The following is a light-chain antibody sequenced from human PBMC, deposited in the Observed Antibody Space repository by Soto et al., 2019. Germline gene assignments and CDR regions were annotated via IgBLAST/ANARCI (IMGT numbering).Light chain of an antibody. CDR3: QVSDTISDHYV. Sequence: SYELTQPPSVSVAPGQTARITCGGNNIESKSVHWYQQRPGQAPVLVIYVDSDRPSGIPDRFSASTSGNTAALTISRVEAGDEADYYCQVSDTISDHYVFGSGTKVTVL. J-gene: IGLJ1*01. V-gene: IGLV3-21*02. CDR1: NIESKS. CDR2: VDS.